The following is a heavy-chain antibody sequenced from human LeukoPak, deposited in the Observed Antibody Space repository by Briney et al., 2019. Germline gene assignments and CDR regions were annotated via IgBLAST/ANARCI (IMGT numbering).Heavy chain of an antibody. CDR2: ISYDGSQK. J-gene: IGHJ4*02. CDR3: ATANSSSWHYFDD. Sequence: GSLRLSCAASGFTFSDYTLHWVRQAPGKGLEWLAVISYDGSQKYYADSVTGRFTISRDNSKNTVSLQMNSLRVEDTAVFYCATANSSSWHYFDDWGQGTLVTVSS. CDR1: GFTFSDYT. D-gene: IGHD6-13*01. V-gene: IGHV3-30*04.